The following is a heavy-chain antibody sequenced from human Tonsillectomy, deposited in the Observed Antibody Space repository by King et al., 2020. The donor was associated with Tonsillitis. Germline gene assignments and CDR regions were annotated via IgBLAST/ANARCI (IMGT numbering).Heavy chain of an antibody. CDR3: ARESHDFEAFDI. D-gene: IGHD1-1*01. CDR2: MNPISGYT. Sequence: VQLVESGAEVKKPGASVKVSCKASGYTFTCYDINWVRQATVQVLEWMGWMNPISGYTVYAQNFQGRVTMTRNTSITPAYMELRSLRSEDPAVYYCARESHDFEAFDIWGQGTMVTVSS. CDR1: GYTFTCYD. V-gene: IGHV1-8*01. J-gene: IGHJ3*02.